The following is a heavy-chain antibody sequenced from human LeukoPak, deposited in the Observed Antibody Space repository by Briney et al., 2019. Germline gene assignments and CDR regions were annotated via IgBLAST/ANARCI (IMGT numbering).Heavy chain of an antibody. V-gene: IGHV4-38-2*01. CDR3: ARLLYTNGWYGACF. CDR1: RYSISSDFY. J-gene: IGHJ4*02. Sequence: SETLSLTCAVSRYSISSDFYWGWIRQSPGKGLEWIGSIHHSGNTFYSPSLKSRITVSVDTSKNQFYLKLNSVTAADTAVYYCARLLYTNGWYGACFWGQGTPVTVSS. CDR2: IHHSGNT. D-gene: IGHD6-19*01.